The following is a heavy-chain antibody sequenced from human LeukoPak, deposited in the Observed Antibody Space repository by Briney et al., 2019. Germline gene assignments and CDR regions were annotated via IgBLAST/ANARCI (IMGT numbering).Heavy chain of an antibody. CDR1: GFTFSNFA. D-gene: IGHD6-13*01. V-gene: IGHV3-23*01. J-gene: IGHJ4*02. Sequence: GGSLRLSCAASGFTFSNFAMNWVRQAPGKGLEWVSGLSGSGGTTYYADSVKGRFTISRDNSKYTLYLQMNSLRAEDTAVYYCAKVAALSNWGQGTLVTVSS. CDR2: LSGSGGTT. CDR3: AKVAALSN.